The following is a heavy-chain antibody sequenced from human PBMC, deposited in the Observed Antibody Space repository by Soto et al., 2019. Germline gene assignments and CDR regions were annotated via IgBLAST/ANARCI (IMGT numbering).Heavy chain of an antibody. V-gene: IGHV3-23*01. CDR2: ITGGGDDT. D-gene: IGHD3-16*01. J-gene: IGHJ4*02. CDR1: GFTFRCYA. Sequence: DVQLLESGGGLVQPGGSLRLSCEGSGFTFRCYAMSWVRQPPGKGLEWVTAITGGGDDTYHSDSVKGRFTISRDNSKNTLYLQMNSLRAEDTAVYYCAKRSAKRSPYYFDFWGPGTLVTVSP. CDR3: AKRSAKRSPYYFDF.